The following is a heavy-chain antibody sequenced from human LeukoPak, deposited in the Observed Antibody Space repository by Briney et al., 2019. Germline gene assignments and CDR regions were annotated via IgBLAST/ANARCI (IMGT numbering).Heavy chain of an antibody. J-gene: IGHJ6*03. Sequence: ASVKVSCKASGGTFSSYAISWVRQAPGQGLEWMGGIIPIFGTANYAQKFQGRVTITADESTSTAYMELSSLRSEDTAVYYCARGGSYYYGSGSYYHSYYYYYYMDVWGKGTTVTISS. CDR3: ARGGSYYYGSGSYYHSYYYYYYMDV. CDR2: IIPIFGTA. CDR1: GGTFSSYA. V-gene: IGHV1-69*13. D-gene: IGHD3-10*01.